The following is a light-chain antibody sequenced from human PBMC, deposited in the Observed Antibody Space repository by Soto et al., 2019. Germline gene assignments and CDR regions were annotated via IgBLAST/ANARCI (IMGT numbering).Light chain of an antibody. J-gene: IGLJ1*01. V-gene: IGLV2-14*01. Sequence: QSALTQPASVSWCPGHSITISCTGTSSDVGGYNYVSWYQQHPGKAPKLMIYEVSNRPSGVSNRFSGSKSGNTASLTISGLQAEDEADYYCTSSTRSSTRDFRTGPTANV. CDR1: SSDVGGYNY. CDR2: EVS. CDR3: TSSTRSSTRD.